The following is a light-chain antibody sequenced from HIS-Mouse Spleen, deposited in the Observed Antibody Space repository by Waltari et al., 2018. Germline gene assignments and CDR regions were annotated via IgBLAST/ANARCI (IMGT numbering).Light chain of an antibody. V-gene: IGLV2-23*01. Sequence: QSALTQPASVSGSPGQAITISCTGTSRDVGSYNLASWYQQHPGKSPNLMIYEGSKRPSGVSNRFSGSKSGNTASLTISGLQAEDEADYYCCSYAGSSTWVFGGGTKLTVL. J-gene: IGLJ3*02. CDR1: SRDVGSYNL. CDR2: EGS. CDR3: CSYAGSSTWV.